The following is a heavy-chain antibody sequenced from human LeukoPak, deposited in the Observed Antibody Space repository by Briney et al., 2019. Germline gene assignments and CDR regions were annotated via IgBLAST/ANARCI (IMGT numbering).Heavy chain of an antibody. CDR2: ISGSGGST. V-gene: IGHV3-23*01. D-gene: IGHD2-21*02. CDR1: RFTFSSYA. J-gene: IGHJ4*02. Sequence: GSLRLSCAASRFTFSSYAMSWVRQAPGKGLEWVSAISGSGGSTYYADSVKGRFTISRDNSKNTLYLQMNSLRAEDTAVYYCAKVSGEDCGGDCYYFDYWGQGTLVTVSS. CDR3: AKVSGEDCGGDCYYFDY.